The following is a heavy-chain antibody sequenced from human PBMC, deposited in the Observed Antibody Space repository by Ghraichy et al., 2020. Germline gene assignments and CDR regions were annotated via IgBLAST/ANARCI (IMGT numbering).Heavy chain of an antibody. CDR2: IKQYGTEK. D-gene: IGHD6-19*01. CDR1: GFTFSSYW. CDR3: AREVIGWYYGMDV. V-gene: IGHV3-7*01. J-gene: IGHJ6*02. Sequence: LSLTCAGSGFTFSSYWMTWVRQAPGKGLEWVANIKQYGTEKYYVDSVKGRFTISRDNAKNSLYLQMNRLRAEDTAVYYCAREVIGWYYGMDVWGQGTTVTVSS.